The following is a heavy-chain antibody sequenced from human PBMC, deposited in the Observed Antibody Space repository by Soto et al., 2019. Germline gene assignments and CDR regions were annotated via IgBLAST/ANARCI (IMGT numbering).Heavy chain of an antibody. CDR1: GGTFSSYA. D-gene: IGHD1-26*01. CDR3: ARGRVGATQNWFDP. V-gene: IGHV1-69*13. Sequence: SVKVSCKASGGTFSSYAISWVRQAPGQGLEWMGGIIPIFGTANYAQKFQGRVTITADESTSTAYMELSSLRAEDTAVYYCARGRVGATQNWFDPWGQGTLVTVSS. J-gene: IGHJ5*02. CDR2: IIPIFGTA.